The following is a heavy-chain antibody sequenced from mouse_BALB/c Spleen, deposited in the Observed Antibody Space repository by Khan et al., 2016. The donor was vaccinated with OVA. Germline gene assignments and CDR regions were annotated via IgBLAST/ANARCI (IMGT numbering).Heavy chain of an antibody. Sequence: VQLKQSGAELVKPGASVKLSCTASGFNIRDNYIHWVKERPEQGLEWIGRIAPANGNVKYDPKFQGKATITADTSSNTAYLQVSSLTSEDRAVYYCAHPSDVPRSFDVWGAGTTVTVSS. J-gene: IGHJ1*01. CDR3: AHPSDVPRSFDV. CDR1: GFNIRDNY. V-gene: IGHV14-3*02. D-gene: IGHD6-1*01. CDR2: IAPANGNV.